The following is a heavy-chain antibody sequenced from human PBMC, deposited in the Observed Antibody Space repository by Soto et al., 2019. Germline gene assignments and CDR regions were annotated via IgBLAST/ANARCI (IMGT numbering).Heavy chain of an antibody. D-gene: IGHD2-15*01. CDR1: GYTFTGYY. CDR2: INPNSGGT. CDR3: ARDYPLSYCSGGSCSPGWFDP. J-gene: IGHJ5*02. V-gene: IGHV1-2*02. Sequence: ASVKVSCKASGYTFTGYYMHWVRQAPGQGLEWMGWINPNSGGTNYAQKFQGRVTMTRDTSISTAYMELSRLRSDDTAVYYCARDYPLSYCSGGSCSPGWFDPWGQGTLGTAPQ.